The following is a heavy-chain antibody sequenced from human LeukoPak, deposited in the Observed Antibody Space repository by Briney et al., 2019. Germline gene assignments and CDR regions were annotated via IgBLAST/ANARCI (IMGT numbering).Heavy chain of an antibody. CDR2: ISGSGGGT. CDR3: AKGATHIELGYCSSTSCCLDY. D-gene: IGHD2-2*01. J-gene: IGHJ4*02. V-gene: IGHV3-23*01. CDR1: GFTFSSYA. Sequence: GGSLRLSCAASGFTFSSYAMSWVRQAPGKGLEWVSAISGSGGGTYYADSVKGRFTISRVNSKNTLYLQMNSLRAEDTAVYYCAKGATHIELGYCSSTSCCLDYWGQGTLVTVSS.